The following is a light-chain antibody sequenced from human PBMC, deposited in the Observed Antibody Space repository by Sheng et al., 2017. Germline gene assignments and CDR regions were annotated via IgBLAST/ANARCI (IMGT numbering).Light chain of an antibody. CDR3: SSYAGSNNLGV. CDR1: SNDVGGYKY. CDR2: EVT. V-gene: IGLV2-8*01. J-gene: IGLJ3*02. Sequence: QSALTQPPSASGSPGQSVTISCTGTSNDVGGYKYVSWYQQHPGKAPKLLIYEVTKRPSGVPDRFSASKSGNTASLTVSGLQADDEADYYCSSYAGSNNLGVFGGGTKLTVL.